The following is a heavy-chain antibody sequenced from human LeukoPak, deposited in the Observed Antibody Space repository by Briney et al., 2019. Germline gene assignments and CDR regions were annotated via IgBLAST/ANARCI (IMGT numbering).Heavy chain of an antibody. J-gene: IGHJ4*02. CDR3: ARGSRITIFGVVIWGPFDY. V-gene: IGHV4-34*01. Sequence: SETLSLTCAVYGESFTTFYWGWIRQTPGKGLEWIGEINHTGSTNYNPSLKSRVTISVDTSKNQFSLKLSSVTAADTAVYYCARGSRITIFGVVIWGPFDYWGQGTLVTVSS. CDR1: GESFTTFY. D-gene: IGHD3-3*01. CDR2: INHTGST.